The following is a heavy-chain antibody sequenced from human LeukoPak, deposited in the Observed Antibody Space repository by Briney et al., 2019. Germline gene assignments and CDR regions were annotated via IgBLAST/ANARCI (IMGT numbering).Heavy chain of an antibody. J-gene: IGHJ6*03. CDR1: GYTFTSYD. D-gene: IGHD2-2*02. Sequence: ASVKVSCKASGYTFTSYDINWVRQATGQGLEWMGWMNPNSGNTGYAQKFQGRVTMTRNTSISTAYMELSSLRSEDTAVYYCARGSCSSTSCYIGAGYYYYYMDVWGKGTTVTISS. CDR3: ARGSCSSTSCYIGAGYYYYYMDV. CDR2: MNPNSGNT. V-gene: IGHV1-8*01.